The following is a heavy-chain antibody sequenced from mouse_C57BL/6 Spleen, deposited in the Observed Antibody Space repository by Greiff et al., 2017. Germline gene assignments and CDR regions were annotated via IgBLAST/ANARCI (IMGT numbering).Heavy chain of an antibody. J-gene: IGHJ2*01. CDR3: ARSGDYGSSEGDY. Sequence: QVQLQQSGAELVRPGSSVKLSCKASGYTFTSYWMDWVKQRPGQGLEWIGNIYPSDSETHYNQKFKDKATLTVDKSSSTAYMQLSSLTSEDSAVYYCARSGDYGSSEGDYWGQGTTLTVSS. CDR2: IYPSDSET. V-gene: IGHV1-61*01. CDR1: GYTFTSYW. D-gene: IGHD1-1*01.